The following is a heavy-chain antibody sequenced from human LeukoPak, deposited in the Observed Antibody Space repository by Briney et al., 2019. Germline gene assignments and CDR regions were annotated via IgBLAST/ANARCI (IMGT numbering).Heavy chain of an antibody. D-gene: IGHD2-2*01. Sequence: SETLSLTCAVYGWSFSGYYWSWIRQHPGEGLEWIGYIFYSGSTYYNPSLKSRVTISVDTSKNQFSLKLSSVTAADTAVYYCARQRRYCSSTSCYFGYYGLDVWGQGTTVTVSS. CDR3: ARQRRYCSSTSCYFGYYGLDV. CDR1: GWSFSGYY. CDR2: IFYSGST. J-gene: IGHJ6*02. V-gene: IGHV4-31*11.